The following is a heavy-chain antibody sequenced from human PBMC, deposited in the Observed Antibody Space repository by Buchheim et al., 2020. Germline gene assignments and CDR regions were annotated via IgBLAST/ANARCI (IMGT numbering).Heavy chain of an antibody. CDR1: SGSISSSFHY. CDR3: ARHNGYYYDYVDT. V-gene: IGHV4-39*01. Sequence: QLQLQESGPGLVKPSDILSLTCTVSSGSISSSFHYWGWIRQPPGKGLEWIGTIYYGGTTFHNPSLKSRVTMSVDTSKHQFSLRLTSVTASDTAVYYCARHNGYYYDYVDTWGQGTL. D-gene: IGHD3-22*01. CDR2: IYYGGTT. J-gene: IGHJ5*02.